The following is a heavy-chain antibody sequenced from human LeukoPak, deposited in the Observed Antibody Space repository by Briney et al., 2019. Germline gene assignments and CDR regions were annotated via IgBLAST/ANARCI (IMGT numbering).Heavy chain of an antibody. CDR3: ARGDGATPPDVFDI. CDR2: INTDGTVT. V-gene: IGHV3-74*01. CDR1: GFTFSKYW. D-gene: IGHD3-10*01. Sequence: GGSLRLSCAASGFTFSKYWMLWVRQAPGKGLESVSRINTDGTVTTYADSVKGRFTVSRDNAKNSLYLQMNSLRGEDTAVYYCARGDGATPPDVFDIWGQGTMVTVSS. J-gene: IGHJ3*02.